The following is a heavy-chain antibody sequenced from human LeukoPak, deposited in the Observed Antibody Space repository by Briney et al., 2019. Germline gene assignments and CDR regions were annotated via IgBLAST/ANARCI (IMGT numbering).Heavy chain of an antibody. CDR1: GGSLSSYY. J-gene: IGHJ5*02. CDR2: IYYSGST. CDR3: AREGYCSGGSCYSGTWFDP. V-gene: IGHV4-59*01. Sequence: SETLSLTCTVSGGSLSSYYWSYIRQPPGKGLEWIGYIYYSGSTNYNPSLKSRVTISVDTSKNQFSLKLSSVTAADTAVYYCAREGYCSGGSCYSGTWFDPWGQGTLVTVSS. D-gene: IGHD2-15*01.